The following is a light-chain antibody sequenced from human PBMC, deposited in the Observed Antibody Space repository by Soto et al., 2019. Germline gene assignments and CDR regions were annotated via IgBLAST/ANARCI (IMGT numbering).Light chain of an antibody. V-gene: IGKV3-11*01. CDR3: QQSNKCEWT. Sequence: EIVLTQSPATLSLSPGERATLSCRASQSVSYSLAWYQQKPGQAPRLLIYDASNRATGIPARFSGSGSGTVFPLIISRLEHEDFAVYYWQQSNKCEWTFGQGTKVEIK. CDR1: QSVSYS. J-gene: IGKJ1*01. CDR2: DAS.